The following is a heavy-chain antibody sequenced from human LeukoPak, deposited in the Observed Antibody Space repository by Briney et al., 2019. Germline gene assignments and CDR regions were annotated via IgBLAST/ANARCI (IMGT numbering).Heavy chain of an antibody. CDR2: IWYDGSNK. D-gene: IGHD7-27*01. CDR1: EFIFSRYG. Sequence: GGSLRLSCAACEFIFSRYGKLWARQAPGKGLEWVAVIWYDGSNKYYADSVKGRFTISRDNSKNTVYLQMNSMRTEDTAVFYCAKDLPGDRLAFDIWGQGTMVTVSS. CDR3: AKDLPGDRLAFDI. J-gene: IGHJ3*02. V-gene: IGHV3-30*02.